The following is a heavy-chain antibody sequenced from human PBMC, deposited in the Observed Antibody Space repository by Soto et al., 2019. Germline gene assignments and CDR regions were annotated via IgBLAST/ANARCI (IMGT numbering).Heavy chain of an antibody. CDR1: GVTFSSYA. V-gene: IGHV1-69*01. J-gene: IGHJ4*02. CDR2: IIPIVGTA. D-gene: IGHD5-12*01. CDR3: ATAVRDGYNYLPFDH. Sequence: QVQLVQSGAEVKKPGSSVKVSCKASGVTFSSYAISWVRQSPGQGREWMGGIIPIVGTANYAKKFQGRVTITADESTSTAYTELSSLRSEDTAVDYCATAVRDGYNYLPFDHRGQGTLVTVSS.